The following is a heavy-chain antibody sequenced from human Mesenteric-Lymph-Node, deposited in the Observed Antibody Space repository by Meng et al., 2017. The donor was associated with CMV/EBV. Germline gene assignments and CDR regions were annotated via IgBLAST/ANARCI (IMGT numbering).Heavy chain of an antibody. CDR2: ISWNSGSI. J-gene: IGHJ4*02. V-gene: IGHV3-9*01. D-gene: IGHD6-19*01. CDR1: GFIFGDYV. Sequence: SLKISWAASGFIFGDYVMHWVRQAPGKGLEWVSGISWNSGSIGYADSVKGRFTISRDNAKKSLSLQMNRLTAEDTALYYCAKAPYSSGWYAPLDHWGQGTLVTVSS. CDR3: AKAPYSSGWYAPLDH.